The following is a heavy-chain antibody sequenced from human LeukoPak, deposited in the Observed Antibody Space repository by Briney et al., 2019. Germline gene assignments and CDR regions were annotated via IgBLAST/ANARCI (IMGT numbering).Heavy chain of an antibody. CDR1: GGSITTIPYN. CDR3: ARHPTGYPNWFDS. CDR2: ISYVGTT. V-gene: IGHV4-39*01. J-gene: IGHJ5*01. D-gene: IGHD3-9*01. Sequence: PSETLSLTCTVSGGSITTIPYNWGWIRQPPGKGLEWIGTISYVGTTYHEPSLKSRVTMSIDTSKNQFSLNLNSATAADTAVYYCARHPTGYPNWFDSWGQGTLVIVSS.